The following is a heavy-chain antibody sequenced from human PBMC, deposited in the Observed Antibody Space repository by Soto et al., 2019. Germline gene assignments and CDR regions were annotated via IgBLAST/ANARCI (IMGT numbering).Heavy chain of an antibody. J-gene: IGHJ6*03. V-gene: IGHV3-48*01. CDR2: ISSSSSTI. Sequence: EVQLVESGGGLVQPGGSLRLSCAASGFTFSSYSMNWVRQAPGKGLEWVSYISSSSSTIYYADSVKGRFTISRDNAKNSLYLQMNSLRAEDTAVYYCAREGHARSVYYYMDVWGKGTTVTVSS. D-gene: IGHD6-6*01. CDR1: GFTFSSYS. CDR3: AREGHARSVYYYMDV.